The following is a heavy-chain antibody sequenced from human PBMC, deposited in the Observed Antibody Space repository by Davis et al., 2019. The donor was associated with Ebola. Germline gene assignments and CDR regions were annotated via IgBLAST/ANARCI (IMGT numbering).Heavy chain of an antibody. CDR2: FDPEDGET. CDR1: GYTLTELS. Sequence: AASVKVSCKVSGYTLTELSMHWVRQAPGKGLEWMGGFDPEDGETIYAQKFQGRVTMTEDTSTDTAYMELSSLRSEDTAVYYCAGPTIFRVATSAFDIWGQGTMVTVSS. CDR3: AGPTIFRVATSAFDI. J-gene: IGHJ3*02. V-gene: IGHV1-24*01. D-gene: IGHD3-3*01.